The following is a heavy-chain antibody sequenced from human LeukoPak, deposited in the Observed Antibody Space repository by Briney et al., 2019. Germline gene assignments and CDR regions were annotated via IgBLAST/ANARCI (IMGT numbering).Heavy chain of an antibody. D-gene: IGHD5-18*01. V-gene: IGHV3-30*04. J-gene: IGHJ4*02. CDR1: GFTFSTYA. CDR2: ISYDGSNK. CDR3: ARDETAMAKYYFDY. Sequence: PGGSLRLSCAASGFTFSTYAMHWVRQAPGKGLEWVAVISYDGSNKYYADSVKGRFTISRDNSKNTLYLQMNSLRAEDTAVYYCARDETAMAKYYFDYWGQGTLVTVSS.